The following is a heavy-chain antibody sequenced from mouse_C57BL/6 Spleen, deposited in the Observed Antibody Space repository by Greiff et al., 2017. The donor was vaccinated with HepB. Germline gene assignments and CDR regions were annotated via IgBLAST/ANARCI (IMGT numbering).Heavy chain of an antibody. V-gene: IGHV1-64*01. Sequence: QVQLKQPGAELVKPGASVKLSCKASGYTFTSYWMHWVKQRPGQGLEWIGMIHPNSGSTNYNEKFKSKATLTVDKSSSTAYMQLSSLTSEDSAVYYCARADSSGYPAWFAYWGQGTLVTVAA. CDR3: ARADSSGYPAWFAY. D-gene: IGHD3-2*02. CDR1: GYTFTSYW. J-gene: IGHJ3*01. CDR2: IHPNSGST.